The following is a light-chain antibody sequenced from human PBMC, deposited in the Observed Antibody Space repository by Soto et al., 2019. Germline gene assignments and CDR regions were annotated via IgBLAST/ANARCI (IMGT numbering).Light chain of an antibody. Sequence: EIVLTQSPGTLSFSPGERATLTCRASQSVSSSYLAWFQQKPGQAPRLLIYGASSRATGIPDRFSGSGSGTDFTLTISRLEPEDFAVYYCQQYGNAPSTFGPGTKV. J-gene: IGKJ3*01. CDR2: GAS. V-gene: IGKV3-20*01. CDR1: QSVSSSY. CDR3: QQYGNAPST.